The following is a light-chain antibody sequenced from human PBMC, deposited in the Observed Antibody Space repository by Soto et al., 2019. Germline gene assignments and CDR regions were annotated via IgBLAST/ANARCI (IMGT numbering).Light chain of an antibody. V-gene: IGLV2-14*03. Sequence: QSALTQPASVSGSPGQSITISCTGTTSDVGGYDYVSWYQQHPGQAPKLMIFDVSDRPSGVSNRFSGSKSDNTASLTISGLQPEDEADYYCSLYTSSTTLVFGGGTKLTVL. CDR1: TSDVGGYDY. CDR2: DVS. CDR3: SLYTSSTTLV. J-gene: IGLJ2*01.